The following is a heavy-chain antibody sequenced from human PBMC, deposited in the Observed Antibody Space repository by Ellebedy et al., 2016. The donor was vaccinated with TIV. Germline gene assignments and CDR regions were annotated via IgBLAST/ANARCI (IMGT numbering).Heavy chain of an antibody. V-gene: IGHV3-64*02. J-gene: IGHJ4*01. CDR2: ISTNGDNT. D-gene: IGHD2-2*01. Sequence: GESLKISXAASGFTFSSYAMHWVRQAPGKGLEYVSAISTNGDNTYYEDSVKGRFTISRDKSKNTLYLQMGSLRAEDMAVYYCARKSLLSLFFDYWGQGTLVTVSS. CDR3: ARKSLLSLFFDY. CDR1: GFTFSSYA.